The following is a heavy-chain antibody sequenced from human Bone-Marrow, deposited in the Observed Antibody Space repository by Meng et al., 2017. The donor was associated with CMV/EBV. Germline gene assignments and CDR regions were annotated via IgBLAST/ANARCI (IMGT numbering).Heavy chain of an antibody. J-gene: IGHJ3*02. CDR2: INSDGSST. Sequence: GGSLRLSCAASGFTFSSYWMHWVRQAPGKGLVWVSRINSDGSSTSYADSVKGRFTISRDNAKNTLYLQMNSLRAEDTAVYYCARCRPRVGAINDAFDIWGQGTLVTVSS. CDR3: ARCRPRVGAINDAFDI. D-gene: IGHD1-26*01. V-gene: IGHV3-74*01. CDR1: GFTFSSYW.